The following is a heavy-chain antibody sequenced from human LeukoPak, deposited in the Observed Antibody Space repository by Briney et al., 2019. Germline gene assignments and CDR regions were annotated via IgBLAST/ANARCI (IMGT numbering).Heavy chain of an antibody. CDR3: ARFPIGYCSSTSCYVDYYYYGMDV. V-gene: IGHV1-69*06. J-gene: IGHJ6*04. Sequence: SVKVSCKASGGTFSSYAISWVRQAPGQGLEWMGGIIPIFGTANYAQKIQGRVTITADKSTSTAYMELSSLRSEDTAVYYCARFPIGYCSSTSCYVDYYYYGMDVWGKGTTVTVSS. CDR2: IIPIFGTA. CDR1: GGTFSSYA. D-gene: IGHD2-2*01.